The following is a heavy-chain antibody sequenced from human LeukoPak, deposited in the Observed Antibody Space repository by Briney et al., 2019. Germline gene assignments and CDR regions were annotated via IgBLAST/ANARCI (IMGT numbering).Heavy chain of an antibody. J-gene: IGHJ6*03. CDR1: GGSIKTYY. CDR3: AAGSRPYYFYYMAV. CDR2: MSYSGTS. V-gene: IGHV4-59*08. Sequence: SETLSLTCTVSGGSIKTYYWSWSRQSPGKGLEWIGSMSYSGTSNYIPSLESRVSMTIDISKNQFSLKLTSVTAADTALYFCAAGSRPYYFYYMAVWGTGTTVTVSS.